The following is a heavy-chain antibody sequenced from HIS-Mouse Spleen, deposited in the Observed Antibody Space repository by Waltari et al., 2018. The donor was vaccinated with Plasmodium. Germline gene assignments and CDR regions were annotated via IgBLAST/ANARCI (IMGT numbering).Heavy chain of an antibody. V-gene: IGHV4-39*07. CDR1: GGSIGSSSYY. J-gene: IGHJ4*02. CDR2: IYYSGST. Sequence: QLQLQESGPGLVKPSETLSLTRTVPGGSIGSSSYYWGWIRQPPGKGLEWLGSIYYSGSTYYNPSLKSRVTISVDTSKNQFSLKLSSVTAADTAVYYCARDRITGTSYFDYWGQGTLVTVSS. CDR3: ARDRITGTSYFDY. D-gene: IGHD1-7*01.